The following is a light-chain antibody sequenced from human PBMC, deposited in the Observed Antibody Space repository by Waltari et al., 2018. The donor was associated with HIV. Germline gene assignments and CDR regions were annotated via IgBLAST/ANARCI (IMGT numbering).Light chain of an antibody. V-gene: IGLV2-14*03. CDR3: SSYTSSGTLV. Sequence: QSALTQSASVSGSPGQSISISCTGTSSHVCLYNYVSWSQQHPGKAPKLLIYDVSNRPSGVSDRFSGSKSGNTASLTISGLQAEDEADYYCSSYTSSGTLVFGGGTKLTVL. CDR2: DVS. CDR1: SSHVCLYNY. J-gene: IGLJ3*02.